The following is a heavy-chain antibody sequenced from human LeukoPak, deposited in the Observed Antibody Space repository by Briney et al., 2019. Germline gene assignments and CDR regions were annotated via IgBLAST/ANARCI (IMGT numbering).Heavy chain of an antibody. CDR3: ARLFGYSYGFVSLRYFDY. D-gene: IGHD5-18*01. CDR2: IKQDGSEK. Sequence: WGSLRLSCAASGFTFSSYWMSWVRQVPGKGLEWVANIKQDGSEKYYVDSVKGRFTISRDNARNSLYLQMNSLRAEDTAVYYCARLFGYSYGFVSLRYFDYWGQGTLVTVSS. J-gene: IGHJ4*02. CDR1: GFTFSSYW. V-gene: IGHV3-7*01.